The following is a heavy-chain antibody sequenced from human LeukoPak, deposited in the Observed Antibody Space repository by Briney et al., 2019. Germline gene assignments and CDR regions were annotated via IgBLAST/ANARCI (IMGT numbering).Heavy chain of an antibody. Sequence: SETLSLTCTVSGGSINSYYWSWIRQPPGKGLEWIGYISYSGRTNYNPSLKSRVTISVDTSKNQFSLKLTSVTAADTAVYYCARVGNDKTITIIAWGQGTLVTVSS. V-gene: IGHV4-59*08. CDR3: ARVGNDKTITIIA. J-gene: IGHJ4*02. D-gene: IGHD3-22*01. CDR1: GGSINSYY. CDR2: ISYSGRT.